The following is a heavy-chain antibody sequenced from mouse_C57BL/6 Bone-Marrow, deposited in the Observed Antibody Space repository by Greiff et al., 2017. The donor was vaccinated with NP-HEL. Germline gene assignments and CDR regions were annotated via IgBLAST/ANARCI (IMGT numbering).Heavy chain of an antibody. CDR2: ISSSGSN. CDR3: ARWIRGYAMDY. V-gene: IGHV3-8*01. Sequence: VQLKQSGPGLAKPSQTLSLTCSVTGYSITSDYWNWIRKFPGHKLEYMGYISSSGSNYYNPSPKSRISIIRDTTTNQHYLQQISVLTEDAATYYCARWIRGYAMDYWGQGTSVTVSS. CDR1: GYSITSDY. J-gene: IGHJ4*01. D-gene: IGHD1-1*01.